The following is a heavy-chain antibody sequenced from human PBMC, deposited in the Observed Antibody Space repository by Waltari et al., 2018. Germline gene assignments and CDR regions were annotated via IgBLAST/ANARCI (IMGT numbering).Heavy chain of an antibody. Sequence: QVQLQESGPGLVKPSETLSLTCAVSGYSISSGYYWGWIRQPPGKGLEWIGSIYHSGSTDYNPSLKSRVTISVDTSKNQFSLKLSSVTAADTAVYYCARRGDGSGSYVYYFDYWGQGTLVTVSS. CDR2: IYHSGST. CDR1: GYSISSGYY. V-gene: IGHV4-38-2*01. D-gene: IGHD3-10*01. J-gene: IGHJ4*02. CDR3: ARRGDGSGSYVYYFDY.